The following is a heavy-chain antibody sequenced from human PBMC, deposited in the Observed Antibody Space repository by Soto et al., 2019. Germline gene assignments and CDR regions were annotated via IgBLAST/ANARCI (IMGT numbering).Heavy chain of an antibody. CDR2: IKNKVDGGTT. J-gene: IGHJ6*02. Sequence: EVQLVESGGGLVKPGGSLRLSCTVTGFSFTNAWMSWVRQAPGKGLEWVGRIKNKVDGGTTDYAAHVKGRFSISREDSKDTLFVQMDSVRADDTAVYYCSSGEGHCSSTNCYFFFNYYGMDVWGEGTAVTVSS. CDR1: GFSFTNAW. V-gene: IGHV3-15*05. CDR3: SSGEGHCSSTNCYFFFNYYGMDV. D-gene: IGHD2-2*01.